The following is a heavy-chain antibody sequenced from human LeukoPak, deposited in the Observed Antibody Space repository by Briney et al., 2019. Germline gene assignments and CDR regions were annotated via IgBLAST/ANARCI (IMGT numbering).Heavy chain of an antibody. CDR2: IYYSGST. J-gene: IGHJ2*01. CDR3: ARHWGNMTTVTRGPFWYFDL. CDR1: GGSISSSF. Sequence: SETLSLTCIVSGGSISSSFWSWIRQPPGKGLEWIGYIYYSGSTNYNPSLKSRVTISVDTSKNQFSLKLSSVTAADTAVYYCARHWGNMTTVTRGPFWYFDLWGRGTLVTVSS. D-gene: IGHD4-17*01. V-gene: IGHV4-59*08.